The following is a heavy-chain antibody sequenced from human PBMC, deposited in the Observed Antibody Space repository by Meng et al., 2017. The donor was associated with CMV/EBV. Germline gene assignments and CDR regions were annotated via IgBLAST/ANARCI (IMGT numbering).Heavy chain of an antibody. D-gene: IGHD3-22*01. Sequence: ASVKVSCKASGYTFTCYYIHWVRQAPGQGLEWMGWINPNSGGTNYAQKFQGRVTMTRDTSISTAYMELSRLRSDDTAVYYCERGAERDSSGYRYGMDVWGQGTTVTVSS. V-gene: IGHV1-2*02. CDR2: INPNSGGT. J-gene: IGHJ6*02. CDR3: ERGAERDSSGYRYGMDV. CDR1: GYTFTCYY.